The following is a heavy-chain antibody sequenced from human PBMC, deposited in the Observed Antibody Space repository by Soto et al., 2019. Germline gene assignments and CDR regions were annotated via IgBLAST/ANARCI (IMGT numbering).Heavy chain of an antibody. D-gene: IGHD3-3*01. Sequence: EVQLLESGGGLVQPGGSLRLSCAASGFTFSSYAMSWVRQAPGKGLEWVSAISGSGGSTYYADSVKGRFTISRDNSKNSLQLQMKSLRGVDAAVYYCSEESDYGCCSGYSASFYYGMDGCGKGTTVPVCS. J-gene: IGHJ6*04. CDR2: ISGSGGST. V-gene: IGHV3-23*01. CDR1: GFTFSSYA. CDR3: SEESDYGCCSGYSASFYYGMDG.